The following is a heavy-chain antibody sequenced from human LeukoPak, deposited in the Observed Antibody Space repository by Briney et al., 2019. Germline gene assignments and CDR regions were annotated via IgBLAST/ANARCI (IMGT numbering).Heavy chain of an antibody. CDR2: ISGSGGST. CDR3: AKKYSGSYYDY. CDR1: GFTFSSYG. V-gene: IGHV3-23*01. Sequence: GGTLRLSCAASGFTFSSYGMSWVRQAPGKGLEWVSAISGSGGSTYYADSVKGRFTISRDNSKNTLYLQMNSLRAEDTAVYYCAKKYSGSYYDYWGQGTLVTASS. D-gene: IGHD1-26*01. J-gene: IGHJ4*02.